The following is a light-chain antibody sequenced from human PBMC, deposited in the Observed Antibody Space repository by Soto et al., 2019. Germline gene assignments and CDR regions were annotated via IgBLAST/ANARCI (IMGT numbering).Light chain of an antibody. J-gene: IGLJ2*01. CDR3: SSYAGSNNWV. Sequence: QSALTQPPSASGSPGQSVTISCTGTSSDVGGYNYVSWYQQHPGKAPKLMIYEVSKWPSGVPDRFSGSKSGNTASLTVSGLQAEDEADYYCSSYAGSNNWVFGGGTKSPS. V-gene: IGLV2-8*01. CDR2: EVS. CDR1: SSDVGGYNY.